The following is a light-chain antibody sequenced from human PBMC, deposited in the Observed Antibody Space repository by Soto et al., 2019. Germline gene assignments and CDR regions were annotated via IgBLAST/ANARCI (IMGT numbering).Light chain of an antibody. CDR1: QSVSRF. CDR2: DTS. V-gene: IGKV3-15*01. CDR3: QQYDNWPPCT. J-gene: IGKJ2*02. Sequence: EIVMTQSPVTLSVSPGERVTLSCRASQSVSRFLAWYQQRPGQAPRLLIYDTSTRATGVPARFSGSGSGTEFSLTISSLQSEDFAVYYCQQYDNWPPCTFGQGTKLEVK.